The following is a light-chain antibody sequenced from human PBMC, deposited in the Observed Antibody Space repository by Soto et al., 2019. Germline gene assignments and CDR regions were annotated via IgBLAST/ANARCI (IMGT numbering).Light chain of an antibody. Sequence: QSALTQPASVSGSPGQSITISCTGTNSDVGRYDYVSWYQQYPGKAPKLMIYEGSKRPSGVSNRFSGSKSGNTASLTISGLQAEDEADYYCSSYAGSSTFYVFGTGTKVTVL. CDR3: SSYAGSSTFYV. CDR2: EGS. CDR1: NSDVGRYDY. V-gene: IGLV2-23*01. J-gene: IGLJ1*01.